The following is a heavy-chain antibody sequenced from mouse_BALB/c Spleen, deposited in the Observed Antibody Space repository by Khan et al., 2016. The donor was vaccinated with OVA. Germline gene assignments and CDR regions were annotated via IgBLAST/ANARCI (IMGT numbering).Heavy chain of an antibody. V-gene: IGHV1-4*01. CDR3: VREGAYDMSYGWFAY. J-gene: IGHJ3*01. Sequence: QVQLKESGAELARPGASVKMSCKTSGYTFTSYTMHWVRQRPGQALEWIGHINPSNNYTNYNQNFKDKATLIVDKSSSTAYMQLSSLTSEDSAVYYCVREGAYDMSYGWFAYWGQGTLVTVSA. CDR1: GYTFTSYT. CDR2: INPSNNYT. D-gene: IGHD2-12*01.